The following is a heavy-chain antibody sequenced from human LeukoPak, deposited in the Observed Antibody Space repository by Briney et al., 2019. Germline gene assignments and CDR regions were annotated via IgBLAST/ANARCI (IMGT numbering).Heavy chain of an antibody. Sequence: GSLRLSCAASEFTFSSYWMSWVRQAPGKGLGWVANIKQDGSEKYYVDSVKGRFTISRDNAKNSLYLQMNSLRAEDTAVYYCARERTMVRGVISYSDYWGQGTLVTVSS. CDR2: IKQDGSEK. CDR3: ARERTMVRGVISYSDY. D-gene: IGHD3-10*01. J-gene: IGHJ4*02. V-gene: IGHV3-7*01. CDR1: EFTFSSYW.